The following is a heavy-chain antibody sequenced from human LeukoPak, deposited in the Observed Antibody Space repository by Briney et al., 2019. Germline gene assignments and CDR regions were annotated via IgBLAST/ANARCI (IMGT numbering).Heavy chain of an antibody. Sequence: PGGSLRLSCAASGFTFDDYGLSWVRQAPGKGLEWVGRIKSKSDGGTIDYAAPVKGRFTISRDDSKNTLYLQIHSLKTEDTAVYYCTTDGLYSIDNWGQGTLVTVSS. CDR2: IKSKSDGGTI. D-gene: IGHD2-15*01. V-gene: IGHV3-15*01. CDR3: TTDGLYSIDN. J-gene: IGHJ4*02. CDR1: GFTFDDYG.